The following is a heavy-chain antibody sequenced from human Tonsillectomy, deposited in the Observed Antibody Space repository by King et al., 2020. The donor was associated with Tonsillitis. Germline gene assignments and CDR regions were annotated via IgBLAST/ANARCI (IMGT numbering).Heavy chain of an antibody. CDR3: ARSPNYYDSSGYSWAFDM. V-gene: IGHV4-4*02. J-gene: IGHJ3*02. CDR2: IYPTGRT. Sequence: QLQESGPGLVKPSGTLSLTCAVSGGSISSSNWCRWVGQPPGKGLEWIWAIYPTGRTNYNPSLKSRVAISVDNSKNQFSLELTSVTAADTAVYYCARSPNYYDSSGYSWAFDMWGQGTMVTVSS. CDR1: GGSISSSNW. D-gene: IGHD3-22*01.